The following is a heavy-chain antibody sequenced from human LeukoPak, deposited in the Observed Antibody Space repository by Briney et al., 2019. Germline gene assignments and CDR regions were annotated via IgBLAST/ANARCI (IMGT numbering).Heavy chain of an antibody. V-gene: IGHV4-61*01. Sequence: PSETLSLTCTVSGGSVNSGNYYWSWIRQPPGKGLEWVGYIYYSGSTYYYNPSLESRVTISLDTSKNQFSLKLNSLTAADTAVYYCARDREWELQSSRYFDYWGQGTLVTVSS. CDR2: IYYSGSTY. CDR3: ARDREWELQSSRYFDY. CDR1: GGSVNSGNYY. J-gene: IGHJ4*02. D-gene: IGHD1-26*01.